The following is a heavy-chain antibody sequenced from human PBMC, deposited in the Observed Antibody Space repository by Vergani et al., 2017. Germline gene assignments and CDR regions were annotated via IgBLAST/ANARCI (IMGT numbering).Heavy chain of an antibody. V-gene: IGHV1-8*02. J-gene: IGHJ4*02. CDR3: ARGRGYYDSSGYHTFDY. CDR2: MNPNSGNT. CDR1: GYTFTSYD. Sequence: QVQLVQSGAEVKKPGASVKVSCKASGYTFTSYDINWVRQATGQGLEWMGWMNPNSGNTGYAQKFQGRVTMTRNTSISTAYMELSSLRSEDTAVYYCARGRGYYDSSGYHTFDYWGQGTLVTVSS. D-gene: IGHD3-22*01.